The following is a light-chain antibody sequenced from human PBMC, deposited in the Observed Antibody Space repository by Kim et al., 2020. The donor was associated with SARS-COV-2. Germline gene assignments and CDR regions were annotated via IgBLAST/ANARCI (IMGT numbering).Light chain of an antibody. Sequence: GQAITISCTGNSSDVGGYNYVSWYQQHPGKAPKLMIYDVSNRPSGVSNRFSGSKSGNTASLTISGLQAEDEADYYCSSYTSSSTNVFGTGTKVTVL. CDR1: SSDVGGYNY. J-gene: IGLJ1*01. CDR2: DVS. CDR3: SSYTSSSTNV. V-gene: IGLV2-14*03.